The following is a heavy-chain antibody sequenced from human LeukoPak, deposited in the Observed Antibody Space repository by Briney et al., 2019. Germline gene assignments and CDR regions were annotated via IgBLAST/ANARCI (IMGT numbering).Heavy chain of an antibody. CDR1: GGSISSYY. Sequence: PSETLSLTCTVSGGSISSYYWSWIRQPPGKGLEWIGYIYYSGSTNYNPSLKSRVTISVDTPKNQFPLKLSSVTAADTAVYYCARGPEIEYYYYYMDVWGKGTTVTVSS. J-gene: IGHJ6*03. CDR2: IYYSGST. D-gene: IGHD1-14*01. V-gene: IGHV4-59*01. CDR3: ARGPEIEYYYYYMDV.